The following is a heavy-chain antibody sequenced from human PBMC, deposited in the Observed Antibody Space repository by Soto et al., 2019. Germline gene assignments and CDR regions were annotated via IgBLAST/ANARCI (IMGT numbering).Heavy chain of an antibody. J-gene: IGHJ6*03. CDR1: GGSISSGGYY. CDR2: IYYSRST. CDR3: ARGLSYYYYMDV. Sequence: SETLSLTCTVSGGSISSGGYYWSWIRQHPGKGLEWIGYIYYSRSTYYNPSLKSRVTISVDTSKNQFSLKLSSVTAADTAVYYCARGLSYYYYMDVWGKGTTVTVSS. V-gene: IGHV4-31*03.